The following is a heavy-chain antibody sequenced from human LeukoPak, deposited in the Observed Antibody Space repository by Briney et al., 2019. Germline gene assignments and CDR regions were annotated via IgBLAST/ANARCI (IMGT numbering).Heavy chain of an antibody. Sequence: GESLKISCKGSGYSFTTYWIGWVRQVPGKGLEWMGIIYPGDSDTRYNPSFQGQVTISADKSINTAYLQWSSLKASDTAMYYCARRDGSSWSYFFDYWGQGTLVIVSS. J-gene: IGHJ4*02. V-gene: IGHV5-51*01. CDR2: IYPGDSDT. D-gene: IGHD6-13*01. CDR3: ARRDGSSWSYFFDY. CDR1: GYSFTTYW.